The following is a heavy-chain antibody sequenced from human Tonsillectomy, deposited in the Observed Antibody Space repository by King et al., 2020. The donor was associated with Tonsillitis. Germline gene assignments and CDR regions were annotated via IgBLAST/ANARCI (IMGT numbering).Heavy chain of an antibody. CDR2: MYHNGRT. CDR3: ARDRGSTGYFDF. V-gene: IGHV4-38-2*02. CDR1: GFSISSGFY. Sequence: QLQEPGPGLVKPSETLSLTCAVSGFSISSGFYWGWIRQSPGKGLEWIATMYHNGRTYYNPYLKSRVTTSVDTSKNQFSLKLYSVTAADTAVYYCARDRGSTGYFDFWGQGSLVAVSS. D-gene: IGHD1-26*01. J-gene: IGHJ4*02.